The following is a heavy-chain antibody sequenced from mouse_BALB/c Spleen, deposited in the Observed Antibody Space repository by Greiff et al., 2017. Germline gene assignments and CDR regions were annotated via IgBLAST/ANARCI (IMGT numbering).Heavy chain of an antibody. D-gene: IGHD2-14*01. CDR1: GYSITSDYA. J-gene: IGHJ4*01. CDR2: ISYSGST. CDR3: ARFYRDYYAMDY. V-gene: IGHV3-2*02. Sequence: DVQLQESGPGLVKPSQSLSLTCTVTGYSITSDYAWNWIRQFPGNKLEWMGYISYSGSTSYNPSLKSRISITRDTSKNQFFLQLNSVTTEDTATYYCARFYRDYYAMDYWGQGTSVTVSS.